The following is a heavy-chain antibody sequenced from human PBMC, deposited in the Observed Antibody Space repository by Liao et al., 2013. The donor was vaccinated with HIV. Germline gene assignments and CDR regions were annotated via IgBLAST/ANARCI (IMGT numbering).Heavy chain of an antibody. CDR1: GGSISSSSYY. Sequence: QLQLQESGPGLVKPSETLSLTCTVFGGSISSSSYYWGWIRQPPGKGLEWIGSIYYSGSTYYNPSLKSRVTISVDTSKNQFSLKLSSVTAADTAVYYCARRVTLYCSSTSCRGNYFDYWGQGTLVTVSS. V-gene: IGHV4-39*07. J-gene: IGHJ4*02. D-gene: IGHD2-2*01. CDR3: ARRVTLYCSSTSCRGNYFDY. CDR2: IYYSGST.